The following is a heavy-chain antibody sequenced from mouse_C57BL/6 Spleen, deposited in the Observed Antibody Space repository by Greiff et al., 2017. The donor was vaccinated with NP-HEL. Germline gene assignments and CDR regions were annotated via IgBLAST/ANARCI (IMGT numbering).Heavy chain of an antibody. V-gene: IGHV1-53*01. CDR1: GYTFTSYW. CDR2: INPSNGGT. J-gene: IGHJ3*01. Sequence: VQLQQPGTELVKPGASVKLSCKASGYTFTSYWMHWVKQRPGQGLEWIGNINPSNGGTNYNEKFKSKATLTVDKSSSTAYMQLSSLTSEDSAVYYCASPSTMVTTRTWFAYWGQGTLVTVSA. CDR3: ASPSTMVTTRTWFAY. D-gene: IGHD2-2*01.